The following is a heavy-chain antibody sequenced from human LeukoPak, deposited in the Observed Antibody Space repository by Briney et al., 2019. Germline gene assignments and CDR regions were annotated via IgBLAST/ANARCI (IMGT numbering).Heavy chain of an antibody. CDR1: GYTFTGYY. Sequence: GASVKVSCKASGYTFTGYYMHWVRQAPGQGLEWMGWINPNSGGTNYAQKFQGRVTMTRDTSISTAYMELSRLRSDDTAVYYCAREVQQFVNNWFDPWGQGTLVTVSS. V-gene: IGHV1-2*02. J-gene: IGHJ5*02. D-gene: IGHD6-6*01. CDR3: AREVQQFVNNWFDP. CDR2: INPNSGGT.